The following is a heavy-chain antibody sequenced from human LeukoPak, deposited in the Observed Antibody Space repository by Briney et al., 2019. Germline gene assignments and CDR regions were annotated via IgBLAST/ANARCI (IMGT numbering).Heavy chain of an antibody. D-gene: IGHD1-7*01. CDR3: AQSGTGITGTRNWFDP. Sequence: AGGSLRLSCAASGFTFSSYGMHWVRQAPGKGLEWVAVISYDGSNKYYADSVKGRFTISRDNSKNTLYLQMSSLRAEDTAVYYCAQSGTGITGTRNWFDPWGQGTLVTVSS. V-gene: IGHV3-30*18. CDR2: ISYDGSNK. CDR1: GFTFSSYG. J-gene: IGHJ5*02.